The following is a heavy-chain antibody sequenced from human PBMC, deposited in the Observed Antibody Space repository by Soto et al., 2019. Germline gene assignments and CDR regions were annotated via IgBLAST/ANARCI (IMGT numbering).Heavy chain of an antibody. CDR2: IRSKVNTDAT. V-gene: IGHV3-73*02. D-gene: IGHD5-18*01. Sequence: EVQLVESGGGLVQPGGSLTLSWAASGFTFSDSAMHWVRQASGKGLEWVGRIRSKVNTDATAYAASLTGRFTISRDDSMNMAYLQMNSLKTEDTAVYYCTRRRDWTAMDPLDYLGQGTLVTVSS. J-gene: IGHJ4*02. CDR3: TRRRDWTAMDPLDY. CDR1: GFTFSDSA.